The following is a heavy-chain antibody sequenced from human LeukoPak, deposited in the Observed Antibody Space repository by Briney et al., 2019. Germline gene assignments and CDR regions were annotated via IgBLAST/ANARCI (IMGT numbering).Heavy chain of an antibody. D-gene: IGHD3-3*02. Sequence: ASETRSLTCTVSGGSMSRYYWSWIRQPPGKGLEWIGYMYYSGSTKYNPSLKSRVTISVDTSKNQFSLKLSSVTAADTAVYYCARSSTGSYFDYWGQGTLVTVSS. CDR3: ARSSTGSYFDY. J-gene: IGHJ4*02. CDR1: GGSMSRYY. V-gene: IGHV4-59*01. CDR2: MYYSGST.